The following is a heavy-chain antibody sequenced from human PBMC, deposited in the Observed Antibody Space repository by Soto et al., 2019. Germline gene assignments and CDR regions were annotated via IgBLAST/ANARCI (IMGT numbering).Heavy chain of an antibody. CDR3: ARPQLASSGYDAFAI. CDR2: IYHTGTT. V-gene: IGHV4-38-2*01. CDR1: GDSITSIYH. J-gene: IGHJ3*02. Sequence: PQTLALTCAVSGDSITSIYHWAWIRQSPGRGLEWVASIYHTGTTYYNPSLKSRVTISVDTSKNQFSLKLNSVTAADTAVYYCARPQLASSGYDAFAIWGQRTTVTVS. D-gene: IGHD3-22*01.